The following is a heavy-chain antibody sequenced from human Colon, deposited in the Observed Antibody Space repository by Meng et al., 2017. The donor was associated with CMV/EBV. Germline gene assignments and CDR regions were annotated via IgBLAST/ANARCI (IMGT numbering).Heavy chain of an antibody. CDR3: ARGGVTPCGGLSV. CDR1: GLIFDGHW. Sequence: GGSLRLSCVDSGLIFDGHWMHWVRQGPGKGLVWVSRIRYYGSGTSYADSVKGRFTVSRDNAKNSLYLQMDSLRVEDTAVYFCARGGVTPCGGLSVWGQGTLVTVSS. J-gene: IGHJ4*02. D-gene: IGHD2-8*02. V-gene: IGHV3-74*01. CDR2: IRYYGSGT.